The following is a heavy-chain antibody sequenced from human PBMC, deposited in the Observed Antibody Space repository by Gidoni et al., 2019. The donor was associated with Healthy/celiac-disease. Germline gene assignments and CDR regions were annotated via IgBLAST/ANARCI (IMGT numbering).Heavy chain of an antibody. D-gene: IGHD4-17*01. V-gene: IGHV3-23*01. CDR3: AKEVYGGNLNDAFDI. CDR2: ISWSGGST. Sequence: EVQLLESGGGLVQPGGSLRLSCAASGFNFSSYAMNWVHQAPGKGLEWVSAISWSGGSTYYADAVKGRFTISRDNSKNTLYLQMNSLRAEDTAVYYCAKEVYGGNLNDAFDIWGQGTMVTVSS. CDR1: GFNFSSYA. J-gene: IGHJ3*02.